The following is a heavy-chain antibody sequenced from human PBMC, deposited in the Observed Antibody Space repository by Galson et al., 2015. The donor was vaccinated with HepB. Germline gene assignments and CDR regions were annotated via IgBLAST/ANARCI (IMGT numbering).Heavy chain of an antibody. CDR2: ISYDGSIK. D-gene: IGHD1-1*01. V-gene: IGHV3-30*03. Sequence: SLRLSCAASGFTFSSYGMHWVRQAPGKGLEWVAVISYDGSIKSYADSVKGLITISRDNSKNTLYLQMDSLRAEDTAVHYCARGLGTAFDYWGQGTLVTVSS. CDR3: ARGLGTAFDY. CDR1: GFTFSSYG. J-gene: IGHJ4*02.